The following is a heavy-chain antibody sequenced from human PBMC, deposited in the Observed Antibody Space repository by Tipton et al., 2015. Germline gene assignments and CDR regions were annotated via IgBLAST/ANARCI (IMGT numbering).Heavy chain of an antibody. CDR2: IYYSGTT. V-gene: IGHV4-39*01. J-gene: IGHJ6*02. D-gene: IGHD1-26*01. Sequence: VKPSETLSLTCTVSGGSISSTSDYWGWIRQSPGKGLEWIGSIYYSGTTYYNLSLKSRVTISVDMSNNQFSLNLTSVTAADTAVYYCARLPLPLTGYYYGMDVWGQGTTVTVSS. CDR3: ARLPLPLTGYYYGMDV. CDR1: GGSISSTSDY.